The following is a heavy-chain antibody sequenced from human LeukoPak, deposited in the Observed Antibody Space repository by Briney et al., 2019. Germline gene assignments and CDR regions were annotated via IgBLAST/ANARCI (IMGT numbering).Heavy chain of an antibody. CDR3: AREMGYY. D-gene: IGHD3-16*01. Sequence: ASVTVSFKSSVYIFTVYYLHGVRQAPGQGGETMGWINPDSGDTNFTRKLQGRDSITRETSIRTAYMELSRLRSDDTAYYYCAREMGYYWGQGTLVTVSS. CDR1: VYIFTVYY. V-gene: IGHV1-2*02. J-gene: IGHJ4*02. CDR2: INPDSGDT.